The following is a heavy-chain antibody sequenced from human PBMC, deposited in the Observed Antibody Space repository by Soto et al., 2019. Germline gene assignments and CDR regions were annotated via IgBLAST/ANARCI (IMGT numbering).Heavy chain of an antibody. CDR2: IYYSGST. CDR3: ARLADYGDYDGTYYYYGMDV. J-gene: IGHJ6*02. D-gene: IGHD4-17*01. CDR1: GGSISSYY. V-gene: IGHV4-59*08. Sequence: SETLSLTCTVSGGSISSYYWSWIRQPPGKGLEWIGYIYYSGSTNYNPSLKSRVTISVDTSKNQFSLKLSSVTAADTAVYYCARLADYGDYDGTYYYYGMDVWGQGTTVT.